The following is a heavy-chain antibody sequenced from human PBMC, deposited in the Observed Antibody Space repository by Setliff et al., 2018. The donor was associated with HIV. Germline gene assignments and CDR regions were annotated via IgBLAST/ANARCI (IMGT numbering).Heavy chain of an antibody. D-gene: IGHD6-19*01. CDR2: ISAYNGKT. CDR3: ASCMAGHYYYYMDV. J-gene: IGHJ6*03. V-gene: IGHV1-18*01. Sequence: ASVKVSCKASGFPFSSYGISWVRQAPGQGLEWMGWISAYNGKTEYAQNFQGRVTMTTDISTSTAWTSTSTAHMELRSLRSDDTAVYYCASCMAGHYYYYMDVWGKGTTVTVSS. CDR1: GFPFSSYG.